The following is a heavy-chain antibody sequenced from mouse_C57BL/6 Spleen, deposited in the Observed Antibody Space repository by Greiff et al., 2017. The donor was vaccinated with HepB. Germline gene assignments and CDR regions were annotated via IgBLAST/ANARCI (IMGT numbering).Heavy chain of an antibody. CDR1: GYTFTNYW. CDR2: IYPGGGYT. D-gene: IGHD2-3*01. V-gene: IGHV1-63*01. CDR3: ARGGDGYYLAWFAY. J-gene: IGHJ3*01. Sequence: VQLQQSGAELVRPGTSVKMSCKASGYTFTNYWIGWAKQRPGHGLEWIGDIYPGGGYTNYNEKFKGKATLTADKSSSTAYMQFSSLTSEDSAIYYCARGGDGYYLAWFAYWGQGTLVTVSA.